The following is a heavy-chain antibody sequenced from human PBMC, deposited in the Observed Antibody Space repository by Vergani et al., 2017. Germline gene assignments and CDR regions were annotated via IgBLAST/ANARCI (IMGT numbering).Heavy chain of an antibody. V-gene: IGHV1-2*04. D-gene: IGHD3-16*02. CDR1: GYTFTAYY. Sequence: QVQLVQSGAAVKKPGASVKVSCKASGYTFTAYYMHWVRQVPGQGLEWMGCINPNSGGTNYAQKFQDWVPMTSDTSIRTAYMELSRLRSDDTGVCYCARGRASKKIVIPGGMDVWGQGTTVTVSS. CDR2: INPNSGGT. J-gene: IGHJ6*02. CDR3: ARGRASKKIVIPGGMDV.